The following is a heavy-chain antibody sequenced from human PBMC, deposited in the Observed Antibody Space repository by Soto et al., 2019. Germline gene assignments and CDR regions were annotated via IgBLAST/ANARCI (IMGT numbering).Heavy chain of an antibody. V-gene: IGHV3-21*01. CDR2: ISSSSSSI. Sequence: LRLSCAASGFTLSSYSMTWVRQAPGKGLEWVSTISSSSSSIYYAYSVRRRSTISRDNAKNSLSMQRNRLRAEATAVYYCARDIGDAFDIWGQGTMVTVSS. J-gene: IGHJ3*02. D-gene: IGHD1-26*01. CDR3: ARDIGDAFDI. CDR1: GFTLSSYS.